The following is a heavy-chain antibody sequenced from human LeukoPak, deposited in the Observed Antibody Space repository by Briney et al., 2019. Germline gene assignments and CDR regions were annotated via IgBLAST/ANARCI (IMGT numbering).Heavy chain of an antibody. Sequence: SETLSLTCTVSGGPISDYYWSWIRQPPGKGLEWIGYISYSGSTDYNPSLKSRVTMSVDTSKNQFSLKLNSVTPADTAIYYCTRDRRDGYNYVDYWGQGTLVTVSS. D-gene: IGHD5-24*01. CDR2: ISYSGST. J-gene: IGHJ4*02. CDR3: TRDRRDGYNYVDY. V-gene: IGHV4-59*01. CDR1: GGPISDYY.